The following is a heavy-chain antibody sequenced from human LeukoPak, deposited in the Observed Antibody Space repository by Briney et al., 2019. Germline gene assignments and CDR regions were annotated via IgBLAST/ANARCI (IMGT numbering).Heavy chain of an antibody. CDR2: INPSGGST. V-gene: IGHV1-46*01. CDR1: GYTFTSYY. CDR3: ARENSDYDILTGYLLFPRVEYGMDV. Sequence: SVKVSCKASGYTFTSYYMHWVRQAPGQGLEWMGIINPSGGSTSYAQKFQGRVTMTRDTSTSTVYMELSSLRSEDTAVYYCARENSDYDILTGYLLFPRVEYGMDVWGQGTTVTVSS. J-gene: IGHJ6*02. D-gene: IGHD3-9*01.